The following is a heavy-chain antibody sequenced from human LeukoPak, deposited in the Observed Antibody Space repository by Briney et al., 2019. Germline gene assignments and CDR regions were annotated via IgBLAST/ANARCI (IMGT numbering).Heavy chain of an antibody. D-gene: IGHD3-3*01. V-gene: IGHV4-34*01. CDR1: GGSITSYY. Sequence: SETLSLTCTVSGGSITSYYWSWIRQPPGKGLEWIGEINHSGSTNYNPSLKSRVTISVDTSKNQFSLKLSSVTAADTAVYYCARGTRVLRFLEVVAGGNWFDPWGQGTLVTVSS. J-gene: IGHJ5*02. CDR2: INHSGST. CDR3: ARGTRVLRFLEVVAGGNWFDP.